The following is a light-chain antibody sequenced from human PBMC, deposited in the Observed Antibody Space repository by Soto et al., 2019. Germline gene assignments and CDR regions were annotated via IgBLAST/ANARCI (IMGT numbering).Light chain of an antibody. V-gene: IGLV2-18*02. J-gene: IGLJ1*01. CDR1: SSDVGSYNR. CDR3: NSYTGSSTYV. CDR2: EVS. Sequence: QSALTQPPSVSASPGQSVAISCTGTSSDVGSYNRVSWYQQPPGAAPKLMIYEVSNRPSGVPDRFSGSKSGNTASLTISGLQAEDEADYYCNSYTGSSTYVFGTGTKLTVL.